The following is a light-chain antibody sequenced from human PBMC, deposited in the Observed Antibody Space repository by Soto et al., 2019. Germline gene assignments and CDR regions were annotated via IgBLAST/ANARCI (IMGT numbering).Light chain of an antibody. CDR3: EIWDSNTFVV. CDR1: SGYSNYI. J-gene: IGLJ2*01. V-gene: IGLV4-60*03. Sequence: QSVLTQSASASASLGSSVKLTCTLSSGYSNYIIAWHQQQPGKAPRYLMKVERSGSYNKGSGVPDRFSGSSSGADRYLTISNLQSEDEADYFYEIWDSNTFVVFGVGTQLTVL. CDR2: VERSGSY.